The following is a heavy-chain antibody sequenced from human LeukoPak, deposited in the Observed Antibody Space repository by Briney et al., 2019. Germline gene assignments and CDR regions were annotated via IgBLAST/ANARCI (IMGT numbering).Heavy chain of an antibody. CDR2: IRTKTYGRTT. CDR3: TRVSPTGYSYGYLRAFDI. D-gene: IGHD5-18*01. J-gene: IGHJ3*02. V-gene: IGHV3-49*03. Sequence: GGSLRLSCAASGFAFSDYYMSWIRQAPGKGLEWVGFIRTKTYGRTTEYAASVKGRFTISRDDSKSIAYLQMNSLKTEDTAVYFCTRVSPTGYSYGYLRAFDIWGQGTMVTVSS. CDR1: GFAFSDYY.